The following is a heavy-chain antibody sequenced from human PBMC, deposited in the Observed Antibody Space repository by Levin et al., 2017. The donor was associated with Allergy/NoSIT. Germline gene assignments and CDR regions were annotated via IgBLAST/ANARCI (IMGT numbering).Heavy chain of an antibody. D-gene: IGHD3-22*01. Sequence: ASVKVSCKASGNTFTNYAISWVRQAPGQGLEWMGWVNSYNTKTKYAQKVQGRVSMTTDTSTSTAYMELRSLRSDDTAVYYCARAPHQIYDDSSGRNYYYYGVDVWGQGTSVTVSS. J-gene: IGHJ6*02. CDR2: VNSYNTKT. V-gene: IGHV1-18*01. CDR1: GNTFTNYA. CDR3: ARAPHQIYDDSSGRNYYYYGVDV.